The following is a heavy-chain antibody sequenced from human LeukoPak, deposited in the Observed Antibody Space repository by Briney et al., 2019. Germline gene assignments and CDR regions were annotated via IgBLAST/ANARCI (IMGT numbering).Heavy chain of an antibody. J-gene: IGHJ6*03. D-gene: IGHD2-15*01. V-gene: IGHV4-38-2*01. CDR3: ARGPSGYSTPYYYYYMDV. CDR1: GYSISSGYY. Sequence: SETLSLTCAVSGYSISSGYYWGWIRQPPGKGLDWIGSIYHSGSTYYNPSLKSRVTISVDTSKNQFSLKLSSVTAADTAVYYCARGPSGYSTPYYYYYMDVWGKGTTVTVSS. CDR2: IYHSGST.